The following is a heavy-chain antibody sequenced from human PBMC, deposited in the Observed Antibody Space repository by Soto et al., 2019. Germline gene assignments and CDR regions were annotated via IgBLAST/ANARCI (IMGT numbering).Heavy chain of an antibody. V-gene: IGHV3-23*01. J-gene: IGHJ4*02. CDR3: ARDPTVVAATRGGWGIGY. CDR1: GLTFSTYA. D-gene: IGHD2-15*01. CDR2: VAGDGNGI. Sequence: GGSPRLSCAASGLTFSTYALTWVRQDPGKGLEWVSDVAGDGNGIHYADSVQGRFTISRDNSKNTLYLQMNSLRAEDTAVYYCARDPTVVAATRGGWGIGYWGQGTLVTVSS.